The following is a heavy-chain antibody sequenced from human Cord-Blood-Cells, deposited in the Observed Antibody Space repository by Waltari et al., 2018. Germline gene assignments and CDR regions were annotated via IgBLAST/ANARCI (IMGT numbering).Heavy chain of an antibody. J-gene: IGHJ2*01. Sequence: QVQLQESGPGLVKPSQTLSLTCTVSGGSISSGSYYWSWIRQPAGKGLEWIGYIYTSGSTNYNPSLKSRVTISVDTSKNQFSLKLSSVTAADTAVYYCARDITGAYWYVDLWGRGTLVTVS. CDR1: GGSISSGSYY. V-gene: IGHV4-61*09. D-gene: IGHD1-20*01. CDR3: ARDITGAYWYVDL. CDR2: IYTSGST.